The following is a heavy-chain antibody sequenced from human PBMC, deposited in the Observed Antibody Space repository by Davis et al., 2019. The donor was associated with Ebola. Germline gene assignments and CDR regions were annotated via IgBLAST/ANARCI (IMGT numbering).Heavy chain of an antibody. CDR3: AKDSHYYDSSGYYRAFDY. CDR1: GFTFSSYA. J-gene: IGHJ4*02. Sequence: GESLKISCAASGFTFSSYAMSWVRQAPGKGLEWVSAISGSGGSTYYADSVKGRFTISRDNSKNTLYLQMNSLRAEDTAVYYCAKDSHYYDSSGYYRAFDYWGQGTLVTVSS. V-gene: IGHV3-23*01. D-gene: IGHD3-22*01. CDR2: ISGSGGST.